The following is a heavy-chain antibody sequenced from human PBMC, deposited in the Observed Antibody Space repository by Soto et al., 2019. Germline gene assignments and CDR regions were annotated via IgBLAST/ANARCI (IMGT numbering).Heavy chain of an antibody. Sequence: ASVKVSCKASGGTFSSYAISWVRQAPGQGLEWMGGIIPIFGTANYAQKFQGRVTITADESTSTAYMELSSLRSEDTAVYYCARRSGSGSYTLYYYYGMDVWGQGTTVTVSS. CDR3: ARRSGSGSYTLYYYYGMDV. CDR2: IIPIFGTA. V-gene: IGHV1-69*13. D-gene: IGHD3-10*01. CDR1: GGTFSSYA. J-gene: IGHJ6*02.